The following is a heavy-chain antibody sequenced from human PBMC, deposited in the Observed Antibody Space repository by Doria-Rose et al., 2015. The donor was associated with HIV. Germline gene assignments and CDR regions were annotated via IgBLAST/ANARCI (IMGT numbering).Heavy chain of an antibody. D-gene: IGHD6-13*01. CDR2: NFSDDER. V-gene: IGHV2-26*01. Sequence: QITLKESGPVLAKPTETLTLTYTVSGVSLSSPGMGVSWIRQPPGKALEWLANNFSDDERSYKTSLKSRLTISRGTSESQVVLTMTDMDPVDTATYYCARIKSSGWYHKYYFDFWGQGTLVIVSA. J-gene: IGHJ4*02. CDR3: ARIKSSGWYHKYYFDF. CDR1: GVSLSSPGMG.